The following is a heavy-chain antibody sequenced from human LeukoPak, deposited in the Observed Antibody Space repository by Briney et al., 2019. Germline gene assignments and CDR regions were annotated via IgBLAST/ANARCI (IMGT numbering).Heavy chain of an antibody. V-gene: IGHV1-18*01. CDR1: GYTLTSYG. Sequence: EASVTVSCKASGYTLTSYGFSWLRQAPGQGLEGMGWISAYNGNTNYAQKRQGRDTMTTDTSTSTAYMELRSLRSDDTAVYYCARAEWGDYWGQGTLVTVSS. D-gene: IGHD2-8*01. CDR2: ISAYNGNT. CDR3: ARAEWGDY. J-gene: IGHJ4*02.